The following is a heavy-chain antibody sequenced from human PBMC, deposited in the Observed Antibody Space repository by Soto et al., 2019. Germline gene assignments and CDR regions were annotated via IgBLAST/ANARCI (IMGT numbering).Heavy chain of an antibody. CDR1: GGSISSYY. Sequence: SETLSLTCTVSGGSISSYYWSWIRQPPGKGLEWIGYIYYSGSTNYNPSLKSRVTISVDTSKNQFSLKLSSVTAVDTAVYYCARRHGDYETFDYWGQGTLVTVSS. CDR2: IYYSGST. CDR3: ARRHGDYETFDY. D-gene: IGHD4-17*01. V-gene: IGHV4-59*01. J-gene: IGHJ4*02.